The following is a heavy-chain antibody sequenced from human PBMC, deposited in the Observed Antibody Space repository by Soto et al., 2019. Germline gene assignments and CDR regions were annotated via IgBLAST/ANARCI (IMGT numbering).Heavy chain of an antibody. V-gene: IGHV4-59*01. Sequence: SETLSLTCTVSGGSISSYYWSWIRQPPGKGLEWIGYIYYSGGTNYNPSLKSRVTISVDTSKNQFSLKLSSVTAADTAVYYCARDQGKWLGDAFDIWGQGTMVTVSS. CDR1: GGSISSYY. CDR2: IYYSGGT. CDR3: ARDQGKWLGDAFDI. D-gene: IGHD3-22*01. J-gene: IGHJ3*02.